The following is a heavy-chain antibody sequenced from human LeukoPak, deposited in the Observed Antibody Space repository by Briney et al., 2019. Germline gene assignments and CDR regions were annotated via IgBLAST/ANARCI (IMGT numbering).Heavy chain of an antibody. D-gene: IGHD6-19*01. J-gene: IGHJ4*02. CDR1: SGSISSSSYY. CDR3: ASAVAGTQALDY. V-gene: IGHV4-39*01. Sequence: SETLSLTCTVSSGSISSSSYYWGWIRQPPWKGLEWIGSIYYSGNTYYNPSLKSRVTISVDPSKNQFSLKLRSVTAADTAVYYCASAVAGTQALDYWGQGTLVTVSS. CDR2: IYYSGNT.